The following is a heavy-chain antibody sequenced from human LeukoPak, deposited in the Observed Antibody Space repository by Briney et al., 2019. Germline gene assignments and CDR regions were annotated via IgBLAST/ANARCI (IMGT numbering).Heavy chain of an antibody. CDR2: IFHTGST. CDR3: ARSPGIWNEYGRLEY. Sequence: SETLSLTCAASGDSISSGGHYWNWIRQRPGDGLEWIGYIFHTGSTYYNPSLKSRVTISADTSKSQFSLKLSSVTAADTAVYYCARSPGIWNEYGRLEYWGQGALVTVSS. D-gene: IGHD1-1*01. V-gene: IGHV4-31*11. J-gene: IGHJ4*02. CDR1: GDSISSGGHY.